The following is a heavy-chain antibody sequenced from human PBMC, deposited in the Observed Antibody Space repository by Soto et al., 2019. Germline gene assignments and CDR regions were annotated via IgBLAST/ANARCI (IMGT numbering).Heavy chain of an antibody. J-gene: IGHJ5*02. D-gene: IGHD1-26*01. CDR2: INPNSGAT. V-gene: IGHV1-2*02. CDR3: ARRELDVAPFAP. Sequence: ASVKVSCKASGYTFTGYYIHCVRQAPGQGLEWMGWINPNSGATDSVQNFQGRVTMTRDRSITTAYMELSRLRSDDTAVYFCARRELDVAPFAPWGQGTLVTVSS. CDR1: GYTFTGYY.